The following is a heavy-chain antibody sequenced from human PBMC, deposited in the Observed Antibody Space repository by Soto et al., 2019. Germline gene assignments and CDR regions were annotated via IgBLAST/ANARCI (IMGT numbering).Heavy chain of an antibody. D-gene: IGHD4-17*01. CDR3: IRDYGDFLVDS. J-gene: IGHJ4*02. Sequence: TSETLSLTCTVSGGFINSGTYYWGWIRQPPGKGLEWIGTIHRGGNTYYNPSLESRLTISVDTSKNQFSLKLTSVTVADTAVYYCIRDYGDFLVDSWGQGTLVTVSS. V-gene: IGHV4-39*01. CDR1: GGFINSGTYY. CDR2: IHRGGNT.